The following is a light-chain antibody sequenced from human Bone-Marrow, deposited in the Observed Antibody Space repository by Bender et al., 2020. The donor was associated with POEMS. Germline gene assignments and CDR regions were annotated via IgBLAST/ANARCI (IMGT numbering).Light chain of an antibody. V-gene: IGLV1-40*01. Sequence: QSVLTQPPSVSGAPGQRVTISCTGSSSNIGAGYDVHWYQQLPQTAPKLLISGANTRPSGVPDRFSGSRSATSASLAISGLRFEDEGDYYCSSWDDSLSGRVFGGGTKLTVL. CDR3: SSWDDSLSGRV. CDR1: SSNIGAGYD. J-gene: IGLJ3*02. CDR2: GAN.